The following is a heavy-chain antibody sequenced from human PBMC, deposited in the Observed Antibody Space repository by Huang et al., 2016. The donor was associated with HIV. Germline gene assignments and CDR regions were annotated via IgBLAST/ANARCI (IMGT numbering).Heavy chain of an antibody. CDR2: MIPDGYYI. CDR1: GFTFRASS. V-gene: IGHV3-21*01. Sequence: EVQLVESGGGLVKPGGSLRLSCAASGFTFRASSMNWVRLAPGKGRELGASMIPDGYYIYYSDSLKGRFTISRDNPKKPLYLQMNSLRAEDTAVYYCARGPWTNYYDSGSSEGKFDYWGQGKLVTVSS. CDR3: ARGPWTNYYDSGSSEGKFDY. D-gene: IGHD3-10*01. J-gene: IGHJ4*02.